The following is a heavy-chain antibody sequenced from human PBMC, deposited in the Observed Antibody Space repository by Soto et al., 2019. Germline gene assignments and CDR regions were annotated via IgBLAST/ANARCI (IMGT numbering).Heavy chain of an antibody. V-gene: IGHV3-74*01. CDR3: ARVGTGAYYFDY. J-gene: IGHJ4*02. D-gene: IGHD7-27*01. Sequence: GGSLRLSCAASGFTFTTAWINWVRQAPGKGLEWVGRIKSKTDGSSTGYADSVKGRFTISRDNAQNTLYLQMNSLRAEDTALYYCARVGTGAYYFDYWGLGTLVTVSS. CDR1: GFTFTTAW. CDR2: IKSKTDGSST.